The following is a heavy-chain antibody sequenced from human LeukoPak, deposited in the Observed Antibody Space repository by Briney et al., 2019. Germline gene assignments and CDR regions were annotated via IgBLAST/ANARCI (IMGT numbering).Heavy chain of an antibody. CDR3: ARDLYGDFQFDY. J-gene: IGHJ4*02. D-gene: IGHD4-17*01. Sequence: GGSLRLSCAASGFTFSSYSMNWVRQAPGKGLEWVSSISRSSSYIYYADSVKGRFTISRDNAKNSLYLQMNSLRAEDTAVYYCARDLYGDFQFDYWGQGTLVTVSS. CDR1: GFTFSSYS. V-gene: IGHV3-21*01. CDR2: ISRSSSYI.